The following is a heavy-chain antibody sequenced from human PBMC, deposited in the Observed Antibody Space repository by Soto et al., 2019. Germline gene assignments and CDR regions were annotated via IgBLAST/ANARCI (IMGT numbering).Heavy chain of an antibody. D-gene: IGHD2-2*01. CDR3: ATSNGGRIVVVPAAMSYFDY. Sequence: GGSLRLSCAASGFTFSSYAMSWVRQAPGKGLEWVSAISGSGGSTYYADSVKGRFTISRDNSKNTLYLQMNSLRAEDTAVYYCATSNGGRIVVVPAAMSYFDYWGQGTLVTVSS. CDR2: ISGSGGST. J-gene: IGHJ4*02. V-gene: IGHV3-23*01. CDR1: GFTFSSYA.